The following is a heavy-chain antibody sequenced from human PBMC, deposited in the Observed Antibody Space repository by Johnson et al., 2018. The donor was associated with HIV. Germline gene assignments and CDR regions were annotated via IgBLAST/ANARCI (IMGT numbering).Heavy chain of an antibody. CDR1: GFIFSSYA. V-gene: IGHV3-30-3*01. Sequence: QVQLVESGGGGVQPGRSLRLSCAASGFIFSSYAMHWVRQAPGKGLEWVAVILYDGNNKYYADSVKGRFTISRDNSKNTLYLQMNSLRAEDTAVYYCARGLGNDAFDIWGQGTMVTVSS. D-gene: IGHD6-19*01. J-gene: IGHJ3*02. CDR3: ARGLGNDAFDI. CDR2: ILYDGNNK.